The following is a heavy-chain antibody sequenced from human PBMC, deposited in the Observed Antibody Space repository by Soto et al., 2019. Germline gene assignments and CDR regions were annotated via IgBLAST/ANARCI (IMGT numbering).Heavy chain of an antibody. D-gene: IGHD2-8*01. CDR3: ARGYCTNGVCYNFDY. CDR2: IIPIFGTA. Sequence: SVKVSCKASGGTFSSYAISWVRQAPGQGLEWMGGIIPIFGTANYAQKFQGRVTITADESTSTAYMELSSLRSEDTAVYYCARGYCTNGVCYNFDYWGQGTLVTVS. CDR1: GGTFSSYA. V-gene: IGHV1-69*13. J-gene: IGHJ4*02.